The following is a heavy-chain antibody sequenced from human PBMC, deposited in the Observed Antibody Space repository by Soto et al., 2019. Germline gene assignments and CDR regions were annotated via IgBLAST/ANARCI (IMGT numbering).Heavy chain of an antibody. CDR2: IYYSGST. CDR3: AVTTYGVDY. J-gene: IGHJ4*02. CDR1: GGSISSYY. V-gene: IGHV4-59*01. Sequence: QVQLQESGPGLVKPSETLSLTCTVSGGSISSYYWSWIRQPPGKGLEWIGYIYYSGSTNYNPSLKSRVTISVDTSKNQFSLKLSSVTAAHTAVYYCAVTTYGVDYWGQGTLVTVSS. D-gene: IGHD4-17*01.